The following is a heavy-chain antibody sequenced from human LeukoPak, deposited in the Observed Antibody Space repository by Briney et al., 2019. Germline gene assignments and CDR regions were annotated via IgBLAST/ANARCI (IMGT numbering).Heavy chain of an antibody. CDR1: GFTFSSYA. Sequence: GASLRLTCAASGFTFSSYAMSWVRQAPGKGLEWVSAISGSSGSTYYADSVKGRFTISRDNSKNTLYLQMNSLGAEDTAVYYCAKAFPKVTTGNYFDYWGQGTLVTVSS. D-gene: IGHD4-17*01. V-gene: IGHV3-23*01. CDR3: AKAFPKVTTGNYFDY. CDR2: ISGSSGST. J-gene: IGHJ4*02.